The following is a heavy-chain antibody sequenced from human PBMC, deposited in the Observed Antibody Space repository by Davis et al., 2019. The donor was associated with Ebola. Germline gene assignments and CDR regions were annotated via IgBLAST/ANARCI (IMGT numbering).Heavy chain of an antibody. V-gene: IGHV4-39*01. CDR1: GGSISSSSYY. D-gene: IGHD5-24*01. J-gene: IGHJ5*02. CDR2: IYYSGGT. Sequence: PGGSLRLSCTVSGGSISSSSYYWGWIRQPPGKGLEWIGTIYYSGGTYYNPSLKSRVTISVDTSKNQFSLKLRSVTAADTAVYYCARRDDPRGWFDPWGQGTLVTVSS. CDR3: ARRDDPRGWFDP.